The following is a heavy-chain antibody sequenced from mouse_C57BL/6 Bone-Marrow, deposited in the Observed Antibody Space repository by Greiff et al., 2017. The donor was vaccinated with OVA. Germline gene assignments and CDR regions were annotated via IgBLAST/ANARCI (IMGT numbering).Heavy chain of an antibody. CDR2: IDPSDSYT. J-gene: IGHJ3*01. Sequence: QLQQSGAELVMPGASVKLSCKASGYTFTSYWMHWVKQRPGQGLEWIGEIDPSDSYTNYNQKFKGKSTLTVDKSSSTAYMQLSSLTSEDSAVYYCARDYDYSFAYWGQGTLVTVSA. CDR1: GYTFTSYW. D-gene: IGHD2-4*01. CDR3: ARDYDYSFAY. V-gene: IGHV1-69*01.